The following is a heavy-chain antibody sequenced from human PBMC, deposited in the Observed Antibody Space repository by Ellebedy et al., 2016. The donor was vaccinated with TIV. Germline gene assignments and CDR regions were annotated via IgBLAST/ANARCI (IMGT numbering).Heavy chain of an antibody. CDR2: ISGSGGNT. V-gene: IGHV3-23*01. CDR3: VKDIYSSSDP. CDR1: GFNFISYA. D-gene: IGHD6-19*01. Sequence: PGGSLRLSCAASGFNFISYAMSWVRQAPGKGLEWVSGISGSGGNTYYADSVKGRFTISRDNSKNTLYLQMNTLRVEDTAIYYCVKDIYSSSDPWGQGTLVTVSS. J-gene: IGHJ5*02.